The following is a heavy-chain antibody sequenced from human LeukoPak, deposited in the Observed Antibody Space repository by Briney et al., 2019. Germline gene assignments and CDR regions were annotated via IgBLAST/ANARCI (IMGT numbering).Heavy chain of an antibody. J-gene: IGHJ4*02. D-gene: IGHD5-12*01. Sequence: ASVKVSCKASGYTFTSYYMHWVRQAPGQGLEWMGWINPNSGGTNYAQKFQGRVTMTRDTSISTAYMELSRLRSDDTAVYYCARDVYSGYDFFDYWGQGTLVTVSS. CDR3: ARDVYSGYDFFDY. CDR2: INPNSGGT. CDR1: GYTFTSYY. V-gene: IGHV1-2*02.